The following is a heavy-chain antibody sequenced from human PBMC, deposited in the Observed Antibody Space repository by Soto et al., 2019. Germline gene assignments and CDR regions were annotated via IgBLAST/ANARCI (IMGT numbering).Heavy chain of an antibody. V-gene: IGHV1-18*01. CDR2: ISAYNGNT. CDR3: ARSGRWGTSSPEGSLELLCFDP. CDR1: GYTFTSYG. J-gene: IGHJ5*02. D-gene: IGHD2-2*01. Sequence: QVQLVQSGAEVKNPGASVKVSCKASGYTFTSYGISWVRQAPGQGLEWMGSISAYNGNTNYAQKLQGRVTMTTDPSTSTAYMGLRSLRSDDTAVYYCARSGRWGTSSPEGSLELLCFDPWGQGTLVTVS.